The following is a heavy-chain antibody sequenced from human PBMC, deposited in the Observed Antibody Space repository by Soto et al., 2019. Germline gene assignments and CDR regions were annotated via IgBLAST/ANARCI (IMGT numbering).Heavy chain of an antibody. CDR2: IKEDGSAA. Sequence: GGSLRLSCVASGFSISPYWMSWVRQAPGKGLEWVANIKEDGSAARYVDSARDRFLISRDNTKNSLYLQMTSLRAEDTAIYYCVGDGDVCSGSDCFRHFKYWGRGTRVTVSS. D-gene: IGHD5-12*01. CDR3: VGDGDVCSGSDCFRHFKY. J-gene: IGHJ4*02. CDR1: GFSISPYW. V-gene: IGHV3-7*03.